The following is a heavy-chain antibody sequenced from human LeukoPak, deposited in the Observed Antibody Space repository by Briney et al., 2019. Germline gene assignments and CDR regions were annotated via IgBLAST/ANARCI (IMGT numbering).Heavy chain of an antibody. CDR1: GFTFSSYV. D-gene: IGHD4-23*01. V-gene: IGHV3-33*07. Sequence: GGSLRLSCVGSGFTFSSYVMYWVRQAPGKGLEWVAVIWHDESNRYYADSVKGRFTISRDNPKNIMYLQMNSLGAEDTTVYYCARREGKVVSYGLDVWGKGTTVTV. J-gene: IGHJ6*04. CDR3: ARREGKVVSYGLDV. CDR2: IWHDESNR.